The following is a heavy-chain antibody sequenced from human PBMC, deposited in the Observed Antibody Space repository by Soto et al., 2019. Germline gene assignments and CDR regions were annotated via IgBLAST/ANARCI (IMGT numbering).Heavy chain of an antibody. D-gene: IGHD3-22*01. CDR2: INPNSGGT. Sequence: ASVKVSCKASGYTFTGYYMHWVRQAPGQGLEWMGWINPNSGGTNYAQKFQGRVTMTRDTSISTAYMELSRLRSDDTAVYYCGRVLGDSSGYYDYWGQGTLVTVSS. J-gene: IGHJ4*02. CDR1: GYTFTGYY. V-gene: IGHV1-2*02. CDR3: GRVLGDSSGYYDY.